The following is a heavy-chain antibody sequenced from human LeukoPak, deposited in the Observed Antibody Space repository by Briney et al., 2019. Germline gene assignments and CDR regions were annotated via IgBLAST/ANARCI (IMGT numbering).Heavy chain of an antibody. Sequence: ASVKVSCKASGYTFTGYYMHWVRQAPGQGLEWMGWINPNSGGTKYAQKFQGRVTMTRDTSISTAYMELSRLRSDDTAVYYCARPYSSWAYCSDDWCNGTLVTVSS. CDR1: GYTFTGYY. CDR3: ARPYSSWAYCSDD. J-gene: IGHJ4*01. V-gene: IGHV1-2*02. CDR2: INPNSGGT. D-gene: IGHD2-21*01.